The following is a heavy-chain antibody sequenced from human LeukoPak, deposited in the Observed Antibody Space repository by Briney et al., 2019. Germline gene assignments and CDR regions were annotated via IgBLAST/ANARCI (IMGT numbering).Heavy chain of an antibody. J-gene: IGHJ4*02. CDR1: GFTFSTYW. V-gene: IGHV3-74*01. CDR3: ARIGGSGSYSVHYFDH. CDR2: ISTDGSVT. D-gene: IGHD3-10*01. Sequence: PGRSLRLSCAASGFTFSTYWMHWVRRAPGKGLVWVSRISTDGSVTSYADSVKGRFTISRDNAKNTMYLQMNSLRAEDTAVYYCARIGGSGSYSVHYFDHWGQGTLVTVSS.